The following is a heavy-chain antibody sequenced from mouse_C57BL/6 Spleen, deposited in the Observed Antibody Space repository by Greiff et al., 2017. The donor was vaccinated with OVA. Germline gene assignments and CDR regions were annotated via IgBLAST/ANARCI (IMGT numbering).Heavy chain of an antibody. D-gene: IGHD2-1*01. Sequence: QVQLQQSGAELVMPGASVKLSCKASGYTFTSYWMHWVKQRPGQGLEWIGEIDPSDSYTNYNQKFKGKSTLTVDKSSSTAYMQLSSLTSEDSAVYYCARSSYGNYVHFDYWGQGTTLTVSS. CDR1: GYTFTSYW. J-gene: IGHJ2*01. CDR2: IDPSDSYT. CDR3: ARSSYGNYVHFDY. V-gene: IGHV1-69*01.